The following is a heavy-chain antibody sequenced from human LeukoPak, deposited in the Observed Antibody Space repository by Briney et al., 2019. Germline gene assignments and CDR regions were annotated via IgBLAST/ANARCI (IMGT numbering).Heavy chain of an antibody. CDR2: IKEDGSEK. D-gene: IGHD3-9*01. CDR1: GFTFSSYW. J-gene: IGHJ4*02. CDR3: ARDHFDWVGDFDY. Sequence: SGGSLRLSCAASGFTFSSYWMSWVRQAPGKGLEWVANIKEDGSEKYYVDSVKGRLTISRDNAKNPLYLQMNSLRAEDTAVYYCARDHFDWVGDFDYWGQGTLVTVSS. V-gene: IGHV3-7*03.